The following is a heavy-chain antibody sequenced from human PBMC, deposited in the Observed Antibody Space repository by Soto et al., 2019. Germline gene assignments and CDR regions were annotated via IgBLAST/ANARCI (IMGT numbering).Heavy chain of an antibody. D-gene: IGHD3-10*01. J-gene: IGHJ2*01. CDR1: GASIRSGGYY. CDR3: ARGGPGDGYFDL. V-gene: IGHV4-31*03. CDR2: IYYSGGT. Sequence: QVQLQESGPGLVKPSQTLSLTCSVSGASIRSGGYYWSWIRQTPGKGLEWIGYIYYSGGTYFNPSLRSRVTMSVDTSENQFSLKLSSVTAADTAVYHCARGGPGDGYFDLWGRGTRVAVSS.